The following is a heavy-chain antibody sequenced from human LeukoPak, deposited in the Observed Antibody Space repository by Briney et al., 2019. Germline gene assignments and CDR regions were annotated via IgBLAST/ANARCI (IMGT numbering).Heavy chain of an antibody. D-gene: IGHD1/OR15-1a*01. J-gene: IGHJ4*02. CDR3: AHWNTDLVDFDF. Sequence: PSETLSLVCTVSGGSITSDFWSWLRQPAGKGLEWIGRIYKGGSTNYNPSLRNRVTMSVDTSKNQFSLKVSSVTAADTAVYFCAHWNTDLVDFDFWGQGTLVTVST. CDR1: GGSITSDF. CDR2: IYKGGST. V-gene: IGHV4-4*07.